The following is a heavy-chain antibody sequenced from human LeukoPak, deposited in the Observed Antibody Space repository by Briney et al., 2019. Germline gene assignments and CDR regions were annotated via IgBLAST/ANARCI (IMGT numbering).Heavy chain of an antibody. CDR1: GFTFDVYA. Sequence: GGSLRLSCAASGFTFDVYAMHWVRQAPGKGLEWVSGISWNSGSIGYADSVKGRFTISRDNAKNSLYLQMNSLRAEDMALYYCAKSPGVNSAPFDPWGQGTLVTVSS. D-gene: IGHD3-10*01. CDR2: ISWNSGSI. J-gene: IGHJ5*02. CDR3: AKSPGVNSAPFDP. V-gene: IGHV3-9*03.